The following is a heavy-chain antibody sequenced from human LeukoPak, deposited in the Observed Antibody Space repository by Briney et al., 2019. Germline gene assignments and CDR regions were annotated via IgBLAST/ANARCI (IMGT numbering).Heavy chain of an antibody. J-gene: IGHJ3*02. CDR1: GGSISSYY. Sequence: PSETLSLTCTVSGGSISSYYWSWIRQPPGKGLEWIGYIYYSGSTNYNPSLKSRVTISVDTSKNQFSLKLSSVAAADTAVYYCARVVIPRHAFDIWGQGTMVTVSS. D-gene: IGHD2-21*01. CDR2: IYYSGST. CDR3: ARVVIPRHAFDI. V-gene: IGHV4-59*01.